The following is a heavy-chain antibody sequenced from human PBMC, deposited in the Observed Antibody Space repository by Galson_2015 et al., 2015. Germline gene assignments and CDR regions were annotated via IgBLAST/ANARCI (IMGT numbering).Heavy chain of an antibody. CDR2: IKSKTDGGTT. CDR3: TTGTTVTIPRRWPRNYDY. D-gene: IGHD4-17*01. J-gene: IGHJ4*02. Sequence: SLRLSCAASGFTFSNAWMSWVRQAPRKGLEWVGRIKSKTDGGTTDYAAPVKGRFTISRDDSKNTLYLQMNSLKTEDTAVYYCTTGTTVTIPRRWPRNYDYWGQGTLVTVSS. V-gene: IGHV3-15*01. CDR1: GFTFSNAW.